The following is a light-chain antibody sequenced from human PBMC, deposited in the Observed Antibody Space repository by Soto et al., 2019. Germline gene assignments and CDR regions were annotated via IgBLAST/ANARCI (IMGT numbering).Light chain of an antibody. CDR3: QQTYTSPRT. CDR2: AAA. Sequence: DIQMTQSPSSLSASVGDRVTITCRTSQSVSGYLNWYQQEPGKAPKLLIYAAASLQSGVLSRFSGSGSGTDFSLTISSLQPEDFATYYCQQTYTSPRTFGQGTKV. J-gene: IGKJ1*01. V-gene: IGKV1-39*01. CDR1: QSVSGY.